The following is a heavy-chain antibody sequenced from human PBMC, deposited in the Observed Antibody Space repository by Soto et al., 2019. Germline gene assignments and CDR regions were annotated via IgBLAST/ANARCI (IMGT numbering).Heavy chain of an antibody. CDR2: IILGGGNT. CDR1: GYTFTSYY. Sequence: TVKVSCKASGYTFTSYYLHWVRQARGQGLEWIGWIILGGGNTNYAQKFQERVTITRDMSTSTAYMELSSLRSEDTAVYYCAVYGSGIPWGQGTLVTVSS. J-gene: IGHJ4*02. CDR3: AVYGSGIP. V-gene: IGHV1-58*01. D-gene: IGHD3-10*01.